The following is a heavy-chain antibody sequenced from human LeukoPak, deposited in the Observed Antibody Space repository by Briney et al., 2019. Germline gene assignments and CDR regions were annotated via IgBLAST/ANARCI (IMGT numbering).Heavy chain of an antibody. J-gene: IGHJ2*01. V-gene: IGHV5-51*01. CDR1: GYTFTSYF. D-gene: IGHD1-26*01. CDR2: IYPGDSDT. CDR3: AKLGSFPSTYWYFDL. Sequence: GESLKISCQASGYTFTSYFIGWVRQMPGKGLEWMGIIYPGDSDTRYSPSFQGQVTFSADKSINTAYLQWSSLRASDTAMYFCAKLGSFPSTYWYFDLWGRGTLVTVSS.